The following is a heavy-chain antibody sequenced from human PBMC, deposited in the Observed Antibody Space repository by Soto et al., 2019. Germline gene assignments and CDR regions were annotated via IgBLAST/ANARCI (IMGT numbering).Heavy chain of an antibody. D-gene: IGHD3-3*01. J-gene: IGHJ4*02. CDR3: ARSRSGYYYFDY. CDR1: GGSISSGGYS. Sequence: SETLSLTCAVSGGSISSGGYSWSWIRQPPGKGLEWIGYIYHSGSTYYNPSLKSRVTISVDRSKNQFSLKLSSVTAADTAVYYCARSRSGYYYFDYWGQGTLVTVSS. V-gene: IGHV4-30-2*01. CDR2: IYHSGST.